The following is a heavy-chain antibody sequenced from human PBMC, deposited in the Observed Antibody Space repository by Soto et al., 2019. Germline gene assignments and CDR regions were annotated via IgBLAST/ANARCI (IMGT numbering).Heavy chain of an antibody. Sequence: ASVKVSCKASGGTFSSYAISWVRQAPGQGLEWMGGIIPIFGTANYAQQFQGRVTITADESTSTAYMEMSSLRSEDTDVYYCAKDSGIAAAGDYYYGMDVWGQGTTVTVSS. CDR2: IIPIFGTA. V-gene: IGHV1-69*13. CDR3: AKDSGIAAAGDYYYGMDV. J-gene: IGHJ6*02. D-gene: IGHD6-13*01. CDR1: GGTFSSYA.